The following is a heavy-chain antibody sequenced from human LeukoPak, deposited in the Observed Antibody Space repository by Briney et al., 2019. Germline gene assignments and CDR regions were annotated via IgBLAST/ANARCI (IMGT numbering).Heavy chain of an antibody. V-gene: IGHV3-23*01. D-gene: IGHD3-10*01. CDR3: AKAGRPEDYYGSGSFYNRAIDY. J-gene: IGHJ4*02. Sequence: GGSLRLSCAASGFTFSSYAMSWVRQAPGKGLECVSAISGSGGSTYYADSVKGRFTISRDNSKNTLYLQVNSLRAEDTAIYYCAKAGRPEDYYGSGSFYNRAIDYWGQGTLVTVSS. CDR1: GFTFSSYA. CDR2: ISGSGGST.